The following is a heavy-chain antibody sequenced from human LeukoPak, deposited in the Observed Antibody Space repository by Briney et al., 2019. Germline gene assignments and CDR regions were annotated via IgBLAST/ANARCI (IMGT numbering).Heavy chain of an antibody. V-gene: IGHV1-2*02. CDR3: AANPRMAVAGTLGY. CDR2: INPNSGGT. D-gene: IGHD6-19*01. CDR1: GYTFTGYC. Sequence: ASVKVSCKASGYTFTGYCMHWVRQAPGQGLEWMGWINPNSGGTNYAQKFQGRVTMTRDTFISTAYMELSRLRSDDTAVYYCAANPRMAVAGTLGYWGQGTLVTVSS. J-gene: IGHJ4*02.